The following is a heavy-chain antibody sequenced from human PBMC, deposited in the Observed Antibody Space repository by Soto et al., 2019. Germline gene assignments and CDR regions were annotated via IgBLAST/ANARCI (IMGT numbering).Heavy chain of an antibody. CDR1: GFTFSSYA. J-gene: IGHJ4*02. CDR2: ISGSGGST. V-gene: IGHV3-23*01. CDR3: AKGELYSSSWYLSLDY. D-gene: IGHD6-13*01. Sequence: GGSLRLSCAASGFTFSSYAMSWVRQAPGKGLEWVSAISGSGGSTYYADSVKGRFTISRDNSKNTLYLQMNSLRAEDTAVYYCAKGELYSSSWYLSLDYWGQGTLVTVSS.